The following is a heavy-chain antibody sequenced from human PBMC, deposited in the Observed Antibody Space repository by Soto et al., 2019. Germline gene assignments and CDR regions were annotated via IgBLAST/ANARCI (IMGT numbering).Heavy chain of an antibody. D-gene: IGHD3-9*01. CDR2: MNPNSGNT. J-gene: IGHJ6*02. CDR3: ARALYDILTGYYYYGMDV. CDR1: GYTFTSYD. V-gene: IGHV1-8*01. Sequence: ASVKVSCKASGYTFTSYDINWVRQATGQGLEWMGWMNPNSGNTGYAQKFQGRVTMTRNTSISTAYMELSSLRSEDTAVYYCARALYDILTGYYYYGMDVWGQGTTVTVSS.